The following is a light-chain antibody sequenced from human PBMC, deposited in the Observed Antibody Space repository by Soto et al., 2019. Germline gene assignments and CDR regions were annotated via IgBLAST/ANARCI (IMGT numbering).Light chain of an antibody. CDR2: GAS. CDR1: QSVSSSY. Sequence: EIVLTQSPGTLSLSPGERATLSCRASQSVSSSYLAWYQQNPGQAPRLLIYGASSRATGIPDRFSGSGSGTDFTLTISRLEPEDFAVYYCQQYGSSGYTFGQETKLEIK. CDR3: QQYGSSGYT. V-gene: IGKV3-20*01. J-gene: IGKJ2*01.